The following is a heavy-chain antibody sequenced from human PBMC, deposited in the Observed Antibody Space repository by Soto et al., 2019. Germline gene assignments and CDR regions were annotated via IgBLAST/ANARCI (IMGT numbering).Heavy chain of an antibody. Sequence: GGSLRLSCAASGFTFSSYAMHWVRQAPGKGLEWVAVISYDGSNKYYADSVKGRFTISRDNSKNTLYLQMNSLRAEDTAVYYCARDLLIAAAGNSFDYWGQGTLVTVSS. CDR1: GFTFSSYA. V-gene: IGHV3-30*04. CDR3: ARDLLIAAAGNSFDY. CDR2: ISYDGSNK. J-gene: IGHJ4*02. D-gene: IGHD6-13*01.